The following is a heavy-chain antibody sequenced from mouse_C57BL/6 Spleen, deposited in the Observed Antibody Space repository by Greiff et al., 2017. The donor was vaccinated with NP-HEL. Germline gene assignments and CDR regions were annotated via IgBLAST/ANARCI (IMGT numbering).Heavy chain of an antibody. CDR2: ISYSGST. Sequence: EVQLQQSGPGMVKPSQSLSLTCTVTGYSITSGYDWHWIRHFPGNKLEWMGYISYSGSTNYNPSLKSRISITHDTPKNHFFLKLNSVTTEDTAAYYCARESYYYGSSYFDYWGQGTTLTVSS. CDR1: GYSITSGYD. D-gene: IGHD1-1*01. CDR3: ARESYYYGSSYFDY. V-gene: IGHV3-1*01. J-gene: IGHJ2*01.